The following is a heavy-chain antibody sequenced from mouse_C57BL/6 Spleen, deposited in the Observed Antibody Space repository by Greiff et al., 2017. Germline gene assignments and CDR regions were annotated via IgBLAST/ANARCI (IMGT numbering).Heavy chain of an antibody. CDR1: GYTFTSYW. V-gene: IGHV1-69*01. CDR2: IDPSDSYT. D-gene: IGHD2-1*01. Sequence: QVQLQQPGAELVMPGASVKLSCKASGYTFTSYWMHWVKQRPGQGLEWIGEIDPSDSYTNYNQKFKGKSTLTVDKSSSTAYMQLSSLTSEDSAVYYCARGFYYGNYVDAMDYWGQGTSVTVSS. J-gene: IGHJ4*01. CDR3: ARGFYYGNYVDAMDY.